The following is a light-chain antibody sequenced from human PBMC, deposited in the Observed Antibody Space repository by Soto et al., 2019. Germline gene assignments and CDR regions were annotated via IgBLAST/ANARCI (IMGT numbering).Light chain of an antibody. CDR1: SSDVGGDDY. J-gene: IGLJ2*01. V-gene: IGLV2-14*01. CDR2: EVS. Sequence: QSALTQPASVSGSPGQSITISCTGTSSDVGGDDYVSWYQQHPGTAPKLMIYEVSNRPSGISNRFSGSKSGNTASLTISGLHAEDEADYYCSSYSDTSGTLILFGGGTKVTVL. CDR3: SSYSDTSGTLIL.